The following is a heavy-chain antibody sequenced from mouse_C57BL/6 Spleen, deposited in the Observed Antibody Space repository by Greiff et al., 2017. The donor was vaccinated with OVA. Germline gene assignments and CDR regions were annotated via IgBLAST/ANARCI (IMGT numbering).Heavy chain of an antibody. CDR3: AKGSYSNCSWFAY. Sequence: QVQLKESGPELVKPGASVKISCKASGYTFTDYYINWVKQRPGQGLEWIGWIFPGSGSTYYNEKFKGKATLTVDKSSSTAYMLLSSLTSEDSAVYFCAKGSYSNCSWFAYWGQGTLVTVSA. J-gene: IGHJ3*01. CDR2: IFPGSGST. D-gene: IGHD2-5*01. V-gene: IGHV1-75*01. CDR1: GYTFTDYY.